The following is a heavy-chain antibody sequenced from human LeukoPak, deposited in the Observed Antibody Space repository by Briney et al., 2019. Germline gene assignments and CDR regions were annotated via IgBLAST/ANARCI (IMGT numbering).Heavy chain of an antibody. J-gene: IGHJ4*02. V-gene: IGHV1-18*01. CDR1: GYTFSNYG. Sequence: ASVKVSCKASGYTFSNYGISWVRQAPGQGLEWMGWISAYNGNTYYAQKFQGRVTMTTDTPTNTAYMELRSLRSDDAAVYYCARDRYYFDSSDYYFFDYWGQGALVTASS. CDR2: ISAYNGNT. D-gene: IGHD3-22*01. CDR3: ARDRYYFDSSDYYFFDY.